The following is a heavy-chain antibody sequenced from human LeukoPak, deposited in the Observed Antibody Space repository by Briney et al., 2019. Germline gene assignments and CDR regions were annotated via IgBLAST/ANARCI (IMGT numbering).Heavy chain of an antibody. V-gene: IGHV4-61*01. CDR3: ARDPGYSGIDY. J-gene: IGHJ4*02. CDR2: IYYSGST. CDR1: GGSFNSGSHY. Sequence: SETLSLTCTVSGGSFNSGSHYWCWIRQPPGKGLEWIGYIYYSGSTNYNPSLKSRATMSLDTSKNQFSLNLNSVIAADTAVYYCARDPGYSGIDYWGQGTLVTVSS. D-gene: IGHD5-12*01.